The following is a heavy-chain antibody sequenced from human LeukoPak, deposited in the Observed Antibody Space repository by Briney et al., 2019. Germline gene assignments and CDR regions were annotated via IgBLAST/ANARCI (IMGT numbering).Heavy chain of an antibody. V-gene: IGHV4-4*07. CDR2: IYTSGTT. D-gene: IGHD3-3*01. CDR1: GGSISNYY. CDR3: ARRRYDFWSGYYTLDY. J-gene: IGHJ4*02. Sequence: SETLSLTCTVSGGSISNYYWNWIRQPAGKGLEWIGRIYTSGTTNYNPSLKSRVSMSVDTSKNQFSLKLSSVTAADTAVYYCARRRYDFWSGYYTLDYWGQGTLVTVSS.